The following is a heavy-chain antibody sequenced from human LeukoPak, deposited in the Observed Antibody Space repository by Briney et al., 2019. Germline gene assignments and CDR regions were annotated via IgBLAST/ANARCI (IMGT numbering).Heavy chain of an antibody. D-gene: IGHD3-22*01. Sequence: GRSLRLSCAGSGFSFSSYAMPWVRQAPGKGLEWVAVISYDGTNKYYAESVKGRFTISRDNSKNTLYLQMNSLRVEDTAVYYCASFLGGYSSFHWGQGTLVTVSS. CDR1: GFSFSSYA. CDR3: ASFLGGYSSFH. V-gene: IGHV3-30*01. J-gene: IGHJ4*02. CDR2: ISYDGTNK.